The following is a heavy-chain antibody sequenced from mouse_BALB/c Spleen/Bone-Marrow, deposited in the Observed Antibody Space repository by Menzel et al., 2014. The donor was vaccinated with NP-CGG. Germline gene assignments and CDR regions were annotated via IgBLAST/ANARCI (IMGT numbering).Heavy chain of an antibody. CDR3: ASYVYGYYFDY. D-gene: IGHD2-2*01. J-gene: IGHJ2*01. V-gene: IGHV14-3*02. CDR1: GFNIKDTY. CDR2: IDPANGNT. Sequence: EVKLMESGAELVKPGASVKLSCTASGFNIKDTYMHWVKQRPEQGLEWIGRIDPANGNTKYDPKFQGKATITADTSSNTAYLQLSSLTSEDTAVYYCASYVYGYYFDYWGQVTTLTVSS.